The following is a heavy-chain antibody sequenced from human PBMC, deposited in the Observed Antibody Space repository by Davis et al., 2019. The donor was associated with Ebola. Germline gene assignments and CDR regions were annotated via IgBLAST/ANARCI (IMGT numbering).Heavy chain of an antibody. D-gene: IGHD4-17*01. J-gene: IGHJ4*02. CDR3: AREGTVTPLDY. V-gene: IGHV4-34*01. CDR2: INHSGST. Sequence: MPSQTLSLTCPVYGGSFSGYYWSCIRPPPGNGLEWSGEINHSGSTNYNPSRKRRVTISVDTSKNQLSLKLSSVTAADTAVYYCAREGTVTPLDYWGQGTLVTVSS. CDR1: GGSFSGYY.